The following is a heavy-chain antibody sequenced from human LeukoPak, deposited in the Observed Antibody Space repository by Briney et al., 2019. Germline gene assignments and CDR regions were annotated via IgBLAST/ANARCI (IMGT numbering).Heavy chain of an antibody. D-gene: IGHD3-22*01. CDR1: GFTFSSYG. Sequence: GRSLRLSCAASGFTFSSYGMHWVRQAPGKGLEWVAVIWYDGSNKYYADSVKGRFTISRDNSKNTLYLQMNSLRAEDTSVYYCVKERTPNQWLLGAYYYYGMDVWAKGPRSPSP. V-gene: IGHV3-33*06. CDR2: IWYDGSNK. CDR3: VKERTPNQWLLGAYYYYGMDV. J-gene: IGHJ6*02.